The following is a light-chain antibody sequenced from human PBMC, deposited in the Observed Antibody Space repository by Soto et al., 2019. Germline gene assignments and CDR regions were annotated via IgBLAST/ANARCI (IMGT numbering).Light chain of an antibody. CDR2: ATS. CDR3: QQSFTTPS. Sequence: DIQMTQSPSSLSASVGDRVNITCRASQNVSSYLNWYQQKPGTVPKLLIYATSNLQSGVPSSFSGRVFGTDFTLTISSLQPEDFATYYCQQSFTTPSFGQGTRLEIK. V-gene: IGKV1-39*01. CDR1: QNVSSY. J-gene: IGKJ5*01.